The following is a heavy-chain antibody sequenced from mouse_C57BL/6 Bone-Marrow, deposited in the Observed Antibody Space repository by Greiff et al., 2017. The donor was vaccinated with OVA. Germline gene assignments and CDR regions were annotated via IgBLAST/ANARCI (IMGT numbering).Heavy chain of an antibody. CDR2: IDPANGNT. J-gene: IGHJ1*03. CDR1: GFNIKNTY. CDR3: AGRVGYRYFDV. Sequence: SVAELVRPGASVKLSCTASGFNIKNTYMHWVTQRPEQGLEWIGRIDPANGNTKYAPRFQGKATITADPSSNTAYLQLSSLTAEDTAIDYCAGRVGYRYFDVWGTGTTVTVSS. V-gene: IGHV14-3*01. D-gene: IGHD1-1*01.